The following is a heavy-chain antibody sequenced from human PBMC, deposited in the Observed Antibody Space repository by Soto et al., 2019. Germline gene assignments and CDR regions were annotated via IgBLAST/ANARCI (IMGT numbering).Heavy chain of an antibody. Sequence: VQLLESGGALVQPGGSLRLSCEASGFSFSSFAMSWVRQAPGKGLEWVSAIAGIGLNTYYADSVRGRFTISRENSKSTLFLEMSSLRVEDTAVYYCAKDARIYFDGAGSHGAFDSWGQGSLVTVSS. J-gene: IGHJ4*02. CDR1: GFSFSSFA. D-gene: IGHD3-22*01. V-gene: IGHV3-23*01. CDR2: IAGIGLNT. CDR3: AKDARIYFDGAGSHGAFDS.